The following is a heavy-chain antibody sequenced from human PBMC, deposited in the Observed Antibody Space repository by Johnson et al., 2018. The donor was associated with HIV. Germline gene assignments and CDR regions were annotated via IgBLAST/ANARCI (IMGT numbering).Heavy chain of an antibody. D-gene: IGHD1-26*01. CDR2: IWYDGNNK. Sequence: QVQLVESGGGLVQPGGSLRLSCAASGFTFSSYGVHWVRQAPGKGLEWVAAIWYDGNNKYYADSVKGRFTVSRDNAKNTLYLQMNSLSAEDTAGYYCAKPLVGATRDDAFDVWGQGTMVTVSS. CDR3: AKPLVGATRDDAFDV. CDR1: GFTFSSYG. V-gene: IGHV3-30*02. J-gene: IGHJ3*01.